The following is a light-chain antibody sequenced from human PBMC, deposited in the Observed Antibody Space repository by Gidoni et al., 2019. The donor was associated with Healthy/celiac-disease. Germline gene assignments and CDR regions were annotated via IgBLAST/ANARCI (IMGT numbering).Light chain of an antibody. CDR3: QQYGSSPWT. J-gene: IGKJ1*01. CDR1: HSVSSSY. V-gene: IGKV3-20*01. Sequence: ELVLTQSPGTLSLSPGERATLSCRASHSVSSSYLAWYQQKPVQAPRILIYGASSRATGIPDRFSGSGSGTDFTLTISRLEPEDFAVYYCQQYGSSPWTFGQGTKVEIK. CDR2: GAS.